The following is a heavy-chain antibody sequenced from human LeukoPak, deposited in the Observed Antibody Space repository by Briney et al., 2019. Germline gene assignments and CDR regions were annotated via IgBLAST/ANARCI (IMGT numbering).Heavy chain of an antibody. D-gene: IGHD4-17*01. CDR3: ARARYGDSGYYYYYMDV. CDR2: MNPNSGNT. Sequence: ASVKVSCKASGYTFTSYDINWVRQATGQGLEWMGWMNPNSGNTGYAQKFQGRVTMTRNTSISTAYMELSSLRSEDTAVYYCARARYGDSGYYYYYMDVWGKGTTVTVSS. V-gene: IGHV1-8*01. J-gene: IGHJ6*03. CDR1: GYTFTSYD.